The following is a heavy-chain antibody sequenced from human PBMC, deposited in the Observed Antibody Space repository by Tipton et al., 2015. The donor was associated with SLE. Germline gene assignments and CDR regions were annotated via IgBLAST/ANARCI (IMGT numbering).Heavy chain of an antibody. D-gene: IGHD3-16*02. CDR3: ARGVRPYYYRWVTSPPSDY. V-gene: IGHV1-2*06. J-gene: IGHJ4*02. CDR2: INPNSGAT. CDR1: GYTFTDSY. Sequence: QSGAEVKKLGASVKVSCKASGYTFTDSYIHWVRQAPGQGLDWMGRINPNSGATDYAQKFRGRVTMTRDTSISTAYMELSSLRSDDTAVYYCARGVRPYYYRWVTSPPSDYWGQGALVTVSS.